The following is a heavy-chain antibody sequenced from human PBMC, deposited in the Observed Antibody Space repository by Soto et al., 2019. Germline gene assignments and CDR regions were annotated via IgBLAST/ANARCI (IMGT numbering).Heavy chain of an antibody. Sequence: ASVKVSCKASRGTFSSYAISWVRQAPGQGLEWMGGIIPIFGTANYAQKFQGRVTITADESTSTTYMELSSLRSEDTAVYYCAREGLTNCGGDCYSDYWGQGTLVTVSS. J-gene: IGHJ4*02. CDR3: AREGLTNCGGDCYSDY. D-gene: IGHD2-21*02. CDR1: RGTFSSYA. V-gene: IGHV1-69*13. CDR2: IIPIFGTA.